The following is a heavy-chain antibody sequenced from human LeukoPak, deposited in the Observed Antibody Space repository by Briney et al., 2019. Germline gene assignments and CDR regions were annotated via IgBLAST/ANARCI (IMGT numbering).Heavy chain of an antibody. D-gene: IGHD2-8*02. J-gene: IGHJ6*02. CDR3: ARVEYWGSKIYYYGMDV. V-gene: IGHV3-30-3*01. Sequence: GGSLRLSCAASGFTFSSYAMHWVRQAPGKGLEWVAVISYDRSNKYYADSVKGRFTISRDNSKNTLYLQMNSLRAEDTAVYYCARVEYWGSKIYYYGMDVWGQGTTVTVSS. CDR1: GFTFSSYA. CDR2: ISYDRSNK.